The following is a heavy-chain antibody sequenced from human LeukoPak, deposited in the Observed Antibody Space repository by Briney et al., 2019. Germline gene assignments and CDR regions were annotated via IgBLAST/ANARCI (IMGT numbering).Heavy chain of an antibody. CDR3: AELGITMIGGV. Sequence: ETLSLTCTVSGVSISSSNSYWGWIRQPPGKGLEWVANIKQDGNEKYYVDSVKGRFTISRDNAKNSLYLQMNSLRAEDTAVYYCAELGITMIGGVWGKGTTVTISS. V-gene: IGHV3-7*01. CDR1: GVSISSSNSY. J-gene: IGHJ6*04. D-gene: IGHD3-10*02. CDR2: IKQDGNEK.